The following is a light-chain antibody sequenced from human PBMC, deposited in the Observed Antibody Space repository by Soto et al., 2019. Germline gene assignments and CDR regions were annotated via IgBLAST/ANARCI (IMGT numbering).Light chain of an antibody. J-gene: IGLJ2*01. V-gene: IGLV2-14*01. Sequence: QSALTQPASVSGSPGQSITISCTGTSSDIGGYDYVSWFQQHPGKAPKLMLYEVTNRPSGVSNRVSGSKSGNTASLTISGLQAEDEAHYYCSSYRSSNTVVFGGGPQLTVL. CDR3: SSYRSSNTVV. CDR1: SSDIGGYDY. CDR2: EVT.